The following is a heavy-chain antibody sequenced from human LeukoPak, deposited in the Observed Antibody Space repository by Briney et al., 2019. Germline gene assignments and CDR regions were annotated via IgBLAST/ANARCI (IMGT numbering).Heavy chain of an antibody. CDR3: ARDTVTGAFDI. CDR2: ISSSSSTI. CDR1: GFTFSSYS. Sequence: GGSLRLSCAASGFTFSSYSMNWVRQAPGKGLEWVSYISSSSSTIYYADSAKGRFTISRDNAKNSLYLQMNSLRAEDTAVYYCARDTVTGAFDIWGQGTMVTVSS. J-gene: IGHJ3*02. V-gene: IGHV3-48*04. D-gene: IGHD4-17*01.